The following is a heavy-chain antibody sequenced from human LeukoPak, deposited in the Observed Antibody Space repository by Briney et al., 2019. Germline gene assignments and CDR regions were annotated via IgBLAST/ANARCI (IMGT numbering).Heavy chain of an antibody. CDR2: IYYSGST. V-gene: IGHV4-31*03. CDR1: AGSISRGGYY. Sequence: SQTLSLTCTVSAGSISRGGYYWSGIRQHPGKGLEWIRYIYYSGSTYYNTSLKSRVTISVDTSKNQFSLKLSSVTAADTTVYCCARENRYAFVIWGQGTMVTVSS. J-gene: IGHJ3*02. D-gene: IGHD1-1*01. CDR3: ARENRYAFVI.